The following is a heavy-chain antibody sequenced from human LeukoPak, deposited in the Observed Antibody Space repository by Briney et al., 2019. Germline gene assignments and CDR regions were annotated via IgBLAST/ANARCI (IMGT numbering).Heavy chain of an antibody. CDR2: IYSGGST. J-gene: IGHJ4*02. V-gene: IGHV3-53*01. CDR3: ARGLGSSWYQFDY. Sequence: GGSLRPSCAASGFTVSSNYMSWVRQAPGKGLEWVSVIYSGGSTYYADSVKGRFTISRDNSKNTLYLQMNSLRAEDTAVYYCARGLGSSWYQFDYWGQGTLVTVSS. CDR1: GFTVSSNY. D-gene: IGHD6-13*01.